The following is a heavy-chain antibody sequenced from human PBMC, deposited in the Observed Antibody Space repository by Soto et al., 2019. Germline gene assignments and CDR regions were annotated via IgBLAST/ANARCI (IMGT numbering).Heavy chain of an antibody. D-gene: IGHD1-26*01. J-gene: IGHJ6*02. CDR3: ATTGGGSYCYYYYGMDV. CDR1: GYTFTSYG. CDR2: ISAYNGNT. Sequence: GASVKVSCKASGYTFTSYGISWVRQAPGQGLEWMGWISAYNGNTNYAQKLQGRVTMTTDTSTSTAYMELRSLRSDDTAVYYCATTGGGSYCYYYYGMDVWGQGTTVTVSS. V-gene: IGHV1-18*04.